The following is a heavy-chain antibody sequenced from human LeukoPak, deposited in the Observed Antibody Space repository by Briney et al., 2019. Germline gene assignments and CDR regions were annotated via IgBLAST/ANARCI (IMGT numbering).Heavy chain of an antibody. CDR3: ARDRAYSTGQNYYMDV. Sequence: GASVKVSCKASGYTFTSYGISWVRQAPGQGLEWMGWISAYNGNTNYAQKLQGRVTMTTDTSTSTTYMELRSLRSDDTAVYYCARDRAYSTGQNYYMDVWGKGTTVTISS. D-gene: IGHD1-14*01. CDR1: GYTFTSYG. J-gene: IGHJ6*03. V-gene: IGHV1-18*01. CDR2: ISAYNGNT.